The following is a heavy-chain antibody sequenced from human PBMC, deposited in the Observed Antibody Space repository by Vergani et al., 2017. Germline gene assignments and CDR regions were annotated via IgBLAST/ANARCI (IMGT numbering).Heavy chain of an antibody. CDR1: GASVSTGSEY. CDR2: IYNSGAT. Sequence: QVHLQESGPGLAKPSQTLSLTCTVSGASVSTGSEYWSWIRQPAGQGLEWIGRIYNSGATNYNPSLRSRAIMSVDASKKQFSLKLTSVTAADTAVYYCAXGGGEYDKDDLDVWGRGTKVTVTS. D-gene: IGHD2-21*01. V-gene: IGHV4-61*02. J-gene: IGHJ3*01. CDR3: AXGGGEYDKDDLDV.